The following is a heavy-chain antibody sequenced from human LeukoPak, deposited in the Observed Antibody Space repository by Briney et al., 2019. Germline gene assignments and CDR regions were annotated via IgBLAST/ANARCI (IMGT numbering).Heavy chain of an antibody. CDR1: GGSISSYY. Sequence: SETLSLTRTVSGGSISSYYWSWIRQPPGKGLEWIGYIYYSGSTNYNPSLKSRVTISVDTSKNQFSLKLSSVTAADTAVYYCARDRSDCSSTSCYWFRKGWFDPWGQGTLVTVSS. CDR2: IYYSGST. CDR3: ARDRSDCSSTSCYWFRKGWFDP. J-gene: IGHJ5*02. D-gene: IGHD2-2*01. V-gene: IGHV4-59*01.